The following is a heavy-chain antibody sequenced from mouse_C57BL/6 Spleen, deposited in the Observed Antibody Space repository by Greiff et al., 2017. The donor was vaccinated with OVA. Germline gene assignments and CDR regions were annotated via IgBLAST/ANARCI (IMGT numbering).Heavy chain of an antibody. CDR1: GFTFSDYG. Sequence: DVHLVESGGGLVKPGGSLKLSCAASGFTFSDYGMHWVRQAPEKGLEWVAYISSGSSTIYYADTVKGRFTISRDNAKNTLFLQMTSLRSEDTAMYYCARNYYGSHYYAMDYWGQGTSVTVSS. J-gene: IGHJ4*01. CDR3: ARNYYGSHYYAMDY. D-gene: IGHD1-1*01. V-gene: IGHV5-17*01. CDR2: ISSGSSTI.